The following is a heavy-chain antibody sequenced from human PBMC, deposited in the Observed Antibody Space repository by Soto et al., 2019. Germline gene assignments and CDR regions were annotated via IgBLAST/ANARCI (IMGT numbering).Heavy chain of an antibody. CDR2: IDPSDSYT. Sequence: GESLKISCKGSGYSFTSYWISWVRQMPGKGLEWMGRIDPSDSYTNYSPSFQGHVTISADKSISTAYLQWSSLKASDTAMYYCASTVRGVIEADYYYYGMDVWGQGTTVTVSS. CDR1: GYSFTSYW. CDR3: ASTVRGVIEADYYYYGMDV. V-gene: IGHV5-10-1*01. D-gene: IGHD3-10*01. J-gene: IGHJ6*02.